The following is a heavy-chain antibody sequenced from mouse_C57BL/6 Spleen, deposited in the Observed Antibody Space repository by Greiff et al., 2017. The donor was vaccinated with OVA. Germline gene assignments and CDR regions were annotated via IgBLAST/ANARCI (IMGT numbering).Heavy chain of an antibody. Sequence: EVQRVESGGGLVKPGGSLKLSCAASGFTFSSYAMSWVRQTPEKRLEWVATISDGGSYTYYPDNVKGRFTISRDNAKNNLYLQMSHLKSEDTAMDYCARDDYDENFDYWGQGTTLTVSS. J-gene: IGHJ2*01. CDR2: ISDGGSYT. V-gene: IGHV5-4*01. D-gene: IGHD2-4*01. CDR1: GFTFSSYA. CDR3: ARDDYDENFDY.